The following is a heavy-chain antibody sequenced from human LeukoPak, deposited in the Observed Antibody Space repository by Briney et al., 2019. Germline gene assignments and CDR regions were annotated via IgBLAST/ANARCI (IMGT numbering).Heavy chain of an antibody. CDR1: GFTFSSYA. V-gene: IGHV3-23*01. Sequence: PGGSLRLSCAASGFTFSSYAMSWVRQAPGKGLEWVSAISGSGGSTYYEDSVKGGVNISRDNYKKTLYLQMNSLRAEDTAVYYCATESGGFDYWGQGTLVTVSS. CDR3: ATESGGFDY. D-gene: IGHD3-10*01. J-gene: IGHJ4*02. CDR2: ISGSGGST.